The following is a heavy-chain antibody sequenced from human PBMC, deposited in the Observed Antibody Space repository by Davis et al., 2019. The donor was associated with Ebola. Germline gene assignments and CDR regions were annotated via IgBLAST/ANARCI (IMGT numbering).Heavy chain of an antibody. D-gene: IGHD7-27*01. CDR1: GFTFNDYE. V-gene: IGHV3-13*01. Sequence: GESLKISCATSGFTFNDYEIHWVRQVAGKRLEWVSVIGTTGRTAYADSVKGRFTISRENAKNSSFLQMDSLRVVDTAVYYCARETGDGDGMDVWGKGTTVTVSS. CDR3: ARETGDGDGMDV. J-gene: IGHJ6*04. CDR2: IGTTGRT.